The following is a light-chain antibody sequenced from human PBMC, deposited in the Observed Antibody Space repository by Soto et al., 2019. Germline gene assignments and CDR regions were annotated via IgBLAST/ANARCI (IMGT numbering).Light chain of an antibody. CDR2: SAS. Sequence: DFQMTQSPSSLSASVGDRVTITCRASQSISTYLNWYQQKPGKAPRLLIYSASNLQRGVPSRFSGSGSGTDFTLTISSLHPEDFATYYCQKTYTFGQGTKLEIK. CDR3: QKTYT. V-gene: IGKV1-39*01. J-gene: IGKJ2*01. CDR1: QSISTY.